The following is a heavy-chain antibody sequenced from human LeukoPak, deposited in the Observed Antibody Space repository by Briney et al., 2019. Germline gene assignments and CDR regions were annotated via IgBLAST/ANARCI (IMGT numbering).Heavy chain of an antibody. CDR1: GFTFSSYG. CDR3: ARDKIPSGT. D-gene: IGHD6-25*01. J-gene: IGHJ3*01. CDR2: ISGSGGST. Sequence: PGGSLRLSCAASGFTFSSYGMSWVRQAPGKGLEWVSAISGSGGSTYYADSVKGRFTISRDNSRSTVDLQMNSLRVEDTGIYYCARDKIPSGTWGQGTMVIVSS. V-gene: IGHV3-23*01.